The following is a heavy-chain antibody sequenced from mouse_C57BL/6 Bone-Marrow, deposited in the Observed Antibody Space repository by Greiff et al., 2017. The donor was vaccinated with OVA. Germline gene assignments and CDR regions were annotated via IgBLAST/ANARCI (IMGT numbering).Heavy chain of an antibody. Sequence: QVQLQQPGAELVKPGASVKMSCKASGYTFTSYWITWVKQRPGQGLEWIGDIYPGSGSTNYNEKFKSKATLTVDTSSSTADMQLSSVTSEDSAVYYCARGGFYFDYWGQGTTLTVSS. V-gene: IGHV1-55*01. CDR1: GYTFTSYW. CDR3: ARGGFYFDY. CDR2: IYPGSGST. J-gene: IGHJ2*01.